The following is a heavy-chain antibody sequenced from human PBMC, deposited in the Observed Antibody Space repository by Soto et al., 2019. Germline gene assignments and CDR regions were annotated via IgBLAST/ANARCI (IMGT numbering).Heavy chain of an antibody. D-gene: IGHD3-3*01. V-gene: IGHV5-10-1*01. J-gene: IGHJ6*02. CDR2: IDPSDSYT. Sequence: GESLKISCKGSGYSFTSYWISWVRQMPGKGLEWMGRIDPSDSYTNYSPSFQGHVTIPADKSISTAYLQWSSLKASDTAMYYCARQDYDFWSGYYSYYYYGMDVWGQGTTVTVSS. CDR1: GYSFTSYW. CDR3: ARQDYDFWSGYYSYYYYGMDV.